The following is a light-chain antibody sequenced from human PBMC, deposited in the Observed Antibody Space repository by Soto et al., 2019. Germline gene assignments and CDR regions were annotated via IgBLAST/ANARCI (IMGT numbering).Light chain of an antibody. CDR2: YNN. CDR3: AAWDDTLKPNV. CDR1: NSNIASNT. V-gene: IGLV1-44*01. Sequence: QSVLTQPPSASETPGQTVSISCSGSNSNIASNTVNWYQHLPGTAPKLLIYYNNQRPSGVPDRFSGSKSGTSASLAISGLQSEDESDYYCAAWDDTLKPNVFGTGTKLAVL. J-gene: IGLJ1*01.